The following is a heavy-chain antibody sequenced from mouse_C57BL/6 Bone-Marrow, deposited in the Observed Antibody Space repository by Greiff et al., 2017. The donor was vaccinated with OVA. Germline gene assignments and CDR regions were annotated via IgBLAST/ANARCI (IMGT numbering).Heavy chain of an antibody. CDR3: ARNPYYSKYFDV. D-gene: IGHD2-5*01. J-gene: IGHJ1*03. V-gene: IGHV2-2*01. CDR2: ICSGGST. Sequence: QVQLKESGPGLVQPSQSLSITCTVSGFSLTSYGVHWVRQSPGKGLEWLGVICSGGSTDYNAAFISRLSISKDNSKSQVFFKMNSLQADDTAIYYCARNPYYSKYFDVWGTGTTVTVSS. CDR1: GFSLTSYG.